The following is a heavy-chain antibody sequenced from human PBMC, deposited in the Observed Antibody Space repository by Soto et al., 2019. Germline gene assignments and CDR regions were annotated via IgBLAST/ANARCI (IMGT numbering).Heavy chain of an antibody. D-gene: IGHD6-13*01. CDR2: ISSSSSTI. V-gene: IGHV3-48*01. CDR3: ARREYSSSYTYYYYGMDV. CDR1: GFTFSSYS. J-gene: IGHJ6*04. Sequence: PGGSLRLSCAASGFTFSSYSMNWVRQAPGKGLEWVSYISSSSSTIYYADSVKGRFTISRDNAKNSLYLQMNSLRAEDTAVYYCARREYSSSYTYYYYGMDVWGKGTTVTVPS.